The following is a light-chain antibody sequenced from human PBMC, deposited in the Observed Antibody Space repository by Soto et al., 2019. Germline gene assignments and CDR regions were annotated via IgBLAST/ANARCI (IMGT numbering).Light chain of an antibody. V-gene: IGLV2-14*01. J-gene: IGLJ1*01. CDR1: SSDVGGYNY. Sequence: QSALTQPASVSGSPGQSITISCTGTSSDVGGYNYVSWYQQHPGKAPKLMIYDVSNRPSGVSNRFSGSKSGNTASLTISGRQAADEADDYCSSYTSSSTLGVFGTGTKVTVL. CDR2: DVS. CDR3: SSYTSSSTLGV.